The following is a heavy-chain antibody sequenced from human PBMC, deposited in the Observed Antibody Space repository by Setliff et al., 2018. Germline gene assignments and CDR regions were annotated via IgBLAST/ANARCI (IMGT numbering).Heavy chain of an antibody. CDR3: ARVRNDYPYYIDS. CDR1: GDSFSDYY. D-gene: IGHD4-17*01. V-gene: IGHV4-4*07. Sequence: TSETLSLTCTVYGDSFSDYYWSWIRQPAGKGLEWIGRIYSSGSTDYNRSLKSRLTISVDTSKNQFSLRLSSVTAADTALYFCARVRNDYPYYIDSWGQGTLVTVSS. CDR2: IYSSGST. J-gene: IGHJ4*02.